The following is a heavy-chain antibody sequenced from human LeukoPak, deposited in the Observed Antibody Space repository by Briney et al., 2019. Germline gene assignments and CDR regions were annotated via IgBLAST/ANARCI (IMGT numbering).Heavy chain of an antibody. CDR3: ARDGISTIFEDGMAV. D-gene: IGHD3-3*01. V-gene: IGHV4-4*07. Sequence: SETLSLTCTVSGGSISSYYWSWIRQPAVKGLEWIGRIYTSGSTNYNPSLKSRVTMSVDTSKNQFSLKLSSVTAADTAVYYCARDGISTIFEDGMAVWGQGTTVTVSS. CDR1: GGSISSYY. CDR2: IYTSGST. J-gene: IGHJ6*02.